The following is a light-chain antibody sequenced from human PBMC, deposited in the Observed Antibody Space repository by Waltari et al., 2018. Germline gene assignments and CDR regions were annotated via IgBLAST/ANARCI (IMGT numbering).Light chain of an antibody. CDR3: HSRKGSDDPVV. CDR1: SLRTSY. CDR2: GKE. V-gene: IGLV3-19*01. Sequence: SSELTQGPDVSVALGQTVKITCQGDSLRTSYASWYQVKPGQAPVLVLFGKEKRPSGIPDRNSGYRSRTTSSLTIPWGQAEDEADYFRHSRKGSDDPVVVGGGTKLTVL. J-gene: IGLJ2*01.